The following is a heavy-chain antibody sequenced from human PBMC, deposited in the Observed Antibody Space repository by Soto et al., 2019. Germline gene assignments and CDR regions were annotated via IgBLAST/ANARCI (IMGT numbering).Heavy chain of an antibody. CDR1: GYIFTNYD. J-gene: IGHJ5*02. CDR3: ARGIKYGDYSTWFDP. CDR2: INPNSGNT. V-gene: IGHV1-8*01. D-gene: IGHD4-17*01. Sequence: QVQLVQSGAEVKKPGASVKVSCKASGYIFTNYDINWVRQATGQGLEYLGWINPNSGNTGYVQKFHGRVTMTSNTSINTAYMELNSPRSEDTAVYYCARGIKYGDYSTWFDPWGQGTLVTVSS.